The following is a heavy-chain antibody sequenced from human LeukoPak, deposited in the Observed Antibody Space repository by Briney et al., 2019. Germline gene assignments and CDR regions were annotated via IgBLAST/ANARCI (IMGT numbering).Heavy chain of an antibody. V-gene: IGHV3-23*01. CDR1: GFTFSSYT. Sequence: QTGGSLRLSCAASGFTFSSYTMSWVRQAPGKGLEWVSGVSGSGGNIHYADSVKGRFTISRDNSKNTLYLQMNSLRGEDTAVYYCAKDRSGSFPNWFDPWGQGTLVTVSS. J-gene: IGHJ5*02. D-gene: IGHD3-10*01. CDR3: AKDRSGSFPNWFDP. CDR2: VSGSGGNI.